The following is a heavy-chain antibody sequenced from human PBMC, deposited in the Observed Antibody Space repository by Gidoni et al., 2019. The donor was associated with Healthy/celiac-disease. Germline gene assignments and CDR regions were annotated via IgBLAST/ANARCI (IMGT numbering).Heavy chain of an antibody. CDR1: GGSFSGYY. CDR3: ARRPLIADAYFDY. V-gene: IGHV4-34*01. CDR2: INHSGST. Sequence: QVQLQQWGAGLLKPSETLSLTCPVYGGSFSGYYWSWIRQPPGKGLEWIGEINHSGSTNYNPSLKSRVTISVDTSKNQFSLKLSSVTAADTAVYYCARRPLIADAYFDYWGQGTLVTVSS. J-gene: IGHJ4*02. D-gene: IGHD3-16*01.